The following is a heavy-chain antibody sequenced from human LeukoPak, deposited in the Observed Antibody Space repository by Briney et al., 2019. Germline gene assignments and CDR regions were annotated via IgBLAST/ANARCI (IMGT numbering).Heavy chain of an antibody. CDR3: ARWRSGSCSD. J-gene: IGHJ4*02. CDR2: ISYDGSNK. Sequence: GGSLRLSCAASGFTFSSYAMHWVRQAPGKGLEWVAVISYDGSNKYYADSVKGRFTISRDNSKNTLYLQMNSLRAEDTAVYYCARWRSGSCSDWGQGTRVTVSS. D-gene: IGHD2-15*01. CDR1: GFTFSSYA. V-gene: IGHV3-30-3*01.